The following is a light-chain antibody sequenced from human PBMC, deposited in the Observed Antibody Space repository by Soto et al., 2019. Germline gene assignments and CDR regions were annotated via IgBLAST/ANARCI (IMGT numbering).Light chain of an antibody. CDR2: LGS. CDR1: QSLLHSNGYNY. V-gene: IGKV2-28*01. CDR3: MQALQTPST. Sequence: DIVMTQSPLSLPVTPGEPASISCRSSQSLLHSNGYNYLDWYLQKPGQSPQLLIYLGSNRASGVPDRFSGSGSGTDLTLKISRVEAEDVGVYYCMQALQTPSTFGQGTKLEIK. J-gene: IGKJ2*01.